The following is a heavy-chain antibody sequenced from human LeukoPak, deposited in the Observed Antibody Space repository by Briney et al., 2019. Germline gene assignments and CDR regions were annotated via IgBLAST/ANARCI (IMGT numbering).Heavy chain of an antibody. CDR3: AKGRSGSYLKGYFDY. CDR1: GFTFSSYS. J-gene: IGHJ4*02. D-gene: IGHD1-26*01. V-gene: IGHV3-23*01. Sequence: GGSLRLSCAASGFTFSSYSMNWVRQAPGKGLEWVSAISGSGGSTYYADSVKGRFTISRDNSKNTLYLQMNSLRAEDTAVYYCAKGRSGSYLKGYFDYWGQGTLVTVSS. CDR2: ISGSGGST.